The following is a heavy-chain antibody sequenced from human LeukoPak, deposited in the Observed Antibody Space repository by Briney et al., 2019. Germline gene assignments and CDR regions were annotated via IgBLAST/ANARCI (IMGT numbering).Heavy chain of an antibody. V-gene: IGHV3-21*01. CDR1: GFTFSSYS. CDR2: ISSTSRHK. Sequence: GGSLRLSCAASGFTFSSYSMNWVRQAPGKGLEWVPSISSTSRHKYYADSVKGRFTISRDNSKNTLYLQMNSLRAEDTAVYYCAKQYYYDSSGYYYDGPVWGQGTLVTVSS. D-gene: IGHD3-22*01. CDR3: AKQYYYDSSGYYYDGPV. J-gene: IGHJ4*02.